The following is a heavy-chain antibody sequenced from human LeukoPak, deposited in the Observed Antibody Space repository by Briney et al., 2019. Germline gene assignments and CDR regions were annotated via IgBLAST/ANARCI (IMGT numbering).Heavy chain of an antibody. CDR3: ARGRRILGGPENAGDFFDY. CDR1: GYTFTSYG. J-gene: IGHJ4*01. Sequence: ASVKVSCKASGYTFTSYGISWVRQAPGQGLEWMGWIKTNSGATDYAQNFEARVTMTRDTSSGTAYLDLSSLTSDDTAVYYCARGRRILGGPENAGDFFDYWAKEPWSSSPQ. CDR2: IKTNSGAT. V-gene: IGHV1-2*02. D-gene: IGHD3-16*01.